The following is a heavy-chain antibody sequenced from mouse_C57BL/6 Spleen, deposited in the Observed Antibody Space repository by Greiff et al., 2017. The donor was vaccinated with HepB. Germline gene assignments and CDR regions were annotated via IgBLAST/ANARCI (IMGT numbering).Heavy chain of an antibody. CDR2: IYPGDGDT. J-gene: IGHJ4*01. V-gene: IGHV1-80*01. CDR3: ANGGPAAMDY. Sequence: QVQLKESGAELVKPGASVKISCKASGYAFSSYWMNWVKQRPGKGLEWIGQIYPGDGDTNYNGKFKGKATLTADKSSSTAYMQLSSLTSEDSAVYFCANGGPAAMDYWGQGTSVTVSS. CDR1: GYAFSSYW.